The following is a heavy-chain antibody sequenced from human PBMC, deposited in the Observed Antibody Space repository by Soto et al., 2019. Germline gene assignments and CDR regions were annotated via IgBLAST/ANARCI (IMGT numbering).Heavy chain of an antibody. CDR3: ARDAAVGLFDY. Sequence: QVQLVQSGAEAKKPGASVKVSCKASGYTFTSYGISWVRQAPGQGLEWMGWINPYNGNTKYAQKLQGRVTTTTDTSTSTAYMEPRSLRSDDTSVYYCARDAAVGLFDYWGQGTLVTVSS. CDR1: GYTFTSYG. D-gene: IGHD1-26*01. CDR2: INPYNGNT. J-gene: IGHJ4*02. V-gene: IGHV1-18*01.